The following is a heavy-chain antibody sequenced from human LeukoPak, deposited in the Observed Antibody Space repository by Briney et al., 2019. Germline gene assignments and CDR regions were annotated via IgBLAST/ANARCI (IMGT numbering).Heavy chain of an antibody. V-gene: IGHV1-18*01. J-gene: IGHJ4*02. D-gene: IGHD4-23*01. Sequence: ASVKVSCKASGYTFTSYGISWVRQAPGQGLEWMGWISAYNGNTNYAQKLQGRVTMTTDTSTSTAYMELRSLRSDDTAVYYCARSKVIGGNSPTFDYWGQGTLVTVSS. CDR3: ARSKVIGGNSPTFDY. CDR1: GYTFTSYG. CDR2: ISAYNGNT.